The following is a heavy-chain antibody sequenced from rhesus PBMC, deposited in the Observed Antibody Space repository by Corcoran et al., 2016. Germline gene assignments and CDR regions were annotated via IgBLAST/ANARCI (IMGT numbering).Heavy chain of an antibody. V-gene: IGHV4-127*01. D-gene: IGHD2-15*01. CDR1: GYSISSAYG. Sequence: QVQLQESGPGLVKPSETLSLSCDVSGYSISSAYGWNWIRQPPGKGLEWIGDFGGSSGSTDYNASLNSRVTISKDTSKTQFSLTLSSVTAADTAVYHCARVNTYHAFDFWGQGLRVTVAS. CDR2: FGGSSGST. CDR3: ARVNTYHAFDF. J-gene: IGHJ3*01.